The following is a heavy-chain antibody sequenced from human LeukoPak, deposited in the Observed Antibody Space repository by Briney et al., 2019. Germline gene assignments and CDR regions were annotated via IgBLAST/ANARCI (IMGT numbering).Heavy chain of an antibody. D-gene: IGHD2-2*01. CDR2: INHSGST. CDR3: ARGAQYELPLDY. Sequence: KPSETLSLTCAAYGGSFSGYYWSWIRQPPGKGLEWIGEINHSGSTNYNPSPKSRVTISVDTSKNQFSLKLSSVTAADTAVYYCARGAQYELPLDYWGQGTRVRLSS. CDR1: GGSFSGYY. J-gene: IGHJ4*02. V-gene: IGHV4-34*01.